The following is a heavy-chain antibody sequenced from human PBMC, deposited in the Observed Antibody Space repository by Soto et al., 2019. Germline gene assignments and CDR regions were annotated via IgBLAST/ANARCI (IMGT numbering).Heavy chain of an antibody. CDR1: GFTFSSYA. V-gene: IGHV3-23*01. CDR2: ISGSGGST. J-gene: IGHJ5*02. D-gene: IGHD6-13*01. CDR3: AKERIAAADSWFYP. Sequence: EVQLLESGGGLVQPGGSLRLSCAASGFTFSSYAMSWVRQAPGKGLEWVSAISGSGGSTYYAASVTGRFTISRDNSKTTLYLRMKSLRAEDTAVYYCAKERIAAADSWFYPWGQGALVTVSA.